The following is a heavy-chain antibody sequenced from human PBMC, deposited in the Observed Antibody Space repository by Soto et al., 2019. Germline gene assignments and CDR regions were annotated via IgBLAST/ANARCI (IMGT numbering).Heavy chain of an antibody. V-gene: IGHV4-30-4*01. Sequence: QVQLQESGPGLVKPSQTLSLTCTVSGGSISSGDYYWSWIRQPPGKGLEWIGYIYYSGSTYYNPSLKWRVTMTVDTSETQFSLKLSSVTAADTAVYYCASSSGYQGLRFDPWGQGTLVTVSS. CDR2: IYYSGST. CDR1: GGSISSGDYY. D-gene: IGHD5-12*01. J-gene: IGHJ5*02. CDR3: ASSSGYQGLRFDP.